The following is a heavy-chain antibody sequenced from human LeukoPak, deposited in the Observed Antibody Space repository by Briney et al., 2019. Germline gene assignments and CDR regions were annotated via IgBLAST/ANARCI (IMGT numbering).Heavy chain of an antibody. CDR1: GVTFSDYY. CDR2: ISSSGSTI. Sequence: GGSLSLSCAASGVTFSDYYMRWIGQAAGGGLEGVSYISSSGSTIYYAESVKGRFTISRDHAKNSLYLQMTSLRAEDTAVYYCAREPPLTSGYSYGYGGYWGQGPLVTVSS. CDR3: AREPPLTSGYSYGYGGY. V-gene: IGHV3-11*01. J-gene: IGHJ4*02. D-gene: IGHD5-18*01.